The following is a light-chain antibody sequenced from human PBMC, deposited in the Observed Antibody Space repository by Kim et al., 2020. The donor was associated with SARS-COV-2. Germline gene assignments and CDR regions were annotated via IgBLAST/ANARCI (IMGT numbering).Light chain of an antibody. V-gene: IGKV3-20*01. CDR2: GAS. CDR3: QQYGSSPRS. J-gene: IGKJ2*03. Sequence: LSPGERATLSGRASQSVGSSYLAWYQQKPGQAPRLLIYGASSRATGIPDRFRGSGSGADFTLTISRLEPEDFAVYYCQQYGSSPRSFGQGTKLEI. CDR1: QSVGSSY.